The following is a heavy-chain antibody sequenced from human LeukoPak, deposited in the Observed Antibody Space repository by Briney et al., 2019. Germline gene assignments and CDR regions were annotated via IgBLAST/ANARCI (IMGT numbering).Heavy chain of an antibody. CDR1: GYTLTELS. V-gene: IGHV1-24*01. D-gene: IGHD3-3*01. J-gene: IGHJ5*02. CDR3: ATRTKYYDFWSGYSPRGWFDP. Sequence: ASVKVSCKVSGYTLTELSMHWVRQAPGKGLEWMGGFDPEDGETIYAQKFQGRVTMTGDTSTDTAYMELSSLRSEDTAVYYCATRTKYYDFWSGYSPRGWFDPWGQGTLVTVSS. CDR2: FDPEDGET.